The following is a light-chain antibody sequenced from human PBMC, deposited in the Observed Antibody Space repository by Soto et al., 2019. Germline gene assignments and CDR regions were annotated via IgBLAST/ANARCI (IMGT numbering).Light chain of an antibody. J-gene: IGKJ1*01. Sequence: IALAPSPATLSGSQGDSTNLSCRARQSVSSNLAWYQQNPGQAPRLLIYGASTRATGIPARFSGSGSGTDFTLTNNSLQSKDCTVFYCQQHYIWPLTFGQGTRLEIK. V-gene: IGKV3-15*01. CDR1: QSVSSN. CDR2: GAS. CDR3: QQHYIWPLT.